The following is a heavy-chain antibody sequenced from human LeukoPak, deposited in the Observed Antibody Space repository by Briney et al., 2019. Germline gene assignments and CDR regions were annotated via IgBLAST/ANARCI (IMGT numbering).Heavy chain of an antibody. D-gene: IGHD3-10*01. CDR2: ISYDGSNK. V-gene: IGHV3-30*18. J-gene: IGHJ3*02. CDR3: AKDLRRRYYFGSRSRGGTFDI. Sequence: GGSLRLSCAASGFMFSNYGMQWVRQAPGKGLEWVAVISYDGSNKYYADSVKGRFTISRDNSKNTLYLQMNSLRAEDTAVYYCAKDLRRRYYFGSRSRGGTFDIWGQGTMVTVSS. CDR1: GFMFSNYG.